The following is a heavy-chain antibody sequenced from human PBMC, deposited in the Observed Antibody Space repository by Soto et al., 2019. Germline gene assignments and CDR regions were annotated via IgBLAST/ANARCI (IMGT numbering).Heavy chain of an antibody. CDR2: IIPISGTA. D-gene: IGHD3-16*01. V-gene: IGHV1-69*06. Sequence: GASVKVSCKASGGTFSSYAISWVRQAPGQGLEWMGGIIPISGTANYAQKFQGRVTITADKSTSTAYMELSSLRSEDTAVYYCARERFGYGGNNIHYWGQATLVTVSS. J-gene: IGHJ4*02. CDR1: GGTFSSYA. CDR3: ARERFGYGGNNIHY.